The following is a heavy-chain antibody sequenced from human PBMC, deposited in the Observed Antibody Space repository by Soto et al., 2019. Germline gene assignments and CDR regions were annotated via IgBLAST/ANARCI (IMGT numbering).Heavy chain of an antibody. CDR2: FDPEDGET. V-gene: IGHV1-24*01. CDR3: ATGNRYDYVWGSYRFDY. Sequence: ASVKVSCKVSGYTLTELSMHWVRQAPGKGLEWMGGFDPEDGETIYAQKFQGRVTMTEDTSTDTAYMELSSLRSEDTAVYYCATGNRYDYVWGSYRFDYWXQGTLVTVSS. CDR1: GYTLTELS. J-gene: IGHJ4*02. D-gene: IGHD3-16*02.